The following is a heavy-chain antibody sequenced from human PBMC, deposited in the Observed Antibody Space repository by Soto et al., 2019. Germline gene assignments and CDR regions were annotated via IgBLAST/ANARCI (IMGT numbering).Heavy chain of an antibody. Sequence: SQTLSLTCXISGDSVSSNSAAWNWIRQSPSRGLEWLGRTYYRSKWYNDYAVSVKSRITINPDTSKNQFSLQLNSVTPEDTAVYYCARESSTYYDILTGRQNWFDPWGQGTLVTVSS. CDR3: ARESSTYYDILTGRQNWFDP. CDR2: TYYRSKWYN. CDR1: GDSVSSNSAA. V-gene: IGHV6-1*01. D-gene: IGHD3-9*01. J-gene: IGHJ5*02.